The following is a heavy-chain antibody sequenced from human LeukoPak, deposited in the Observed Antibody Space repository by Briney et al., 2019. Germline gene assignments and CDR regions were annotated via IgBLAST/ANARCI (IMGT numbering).Heavy chain of an antibody. J-gene: IGHJ4*02. CDR1: GYSISSGYY. V-gene: IGHV4-38-2*02. CDR2: IYHSGST. CDR3: ARPNMITLGGVIVHSIDY. D-gene: IGHD3-16*02. Sequence: SETLSLTCTVSGYSISSGYYWGWIRQPPGKGVEWIVSIYHSGSTYYNPSLKSRVTISVDTSKNQFSLKLSSVTAADTAVYYCARPNMITLGGVIVHSIDYWGQGTLVTVSS.